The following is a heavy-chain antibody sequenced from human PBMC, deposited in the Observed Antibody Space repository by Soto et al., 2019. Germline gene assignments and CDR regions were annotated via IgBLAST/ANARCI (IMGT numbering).Heavy chain of an antibody. Sequence: ASVKVSCKASGYTFTSYAMHWVRQAPGQRLEWMGWINAGNGNTKYSQKFQGRVTITRDTSASTAYMELSSLRSEDTAVYYCARRGAGQYNWFDPWGQGTLVTVSS. CDR1: GYTFTSYA. CDR2: INAGNGNT. CDR3: ARRGAGQYNWFDP. V-gene: IGHV1-3*01. J-gene: IGHJ5*02. D-gene: IGHD1-26*01.